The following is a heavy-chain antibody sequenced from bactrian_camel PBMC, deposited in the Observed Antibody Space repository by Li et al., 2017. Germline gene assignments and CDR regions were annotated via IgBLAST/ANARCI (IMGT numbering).Heavy chain of an antibody. CDR2: IGTAQGIT. CDR3: VRDESTWSFAY. J-gene: IGHJ4*01. V-gene: IGHV3S40*01. CDR1: AGSYSRDF. D-gene: IGHD1*01. Sequence: VQLVESGGGSVQAGGSLRLSCVASAGSYSRDFMAWFRQAPGKAREGVTTIGTAQGITRYSDSVKGRFTISRDNAKNTVYLQMNSLKPEDTAVCYCVRDESTWSFAYWGQGTQVTVSS.